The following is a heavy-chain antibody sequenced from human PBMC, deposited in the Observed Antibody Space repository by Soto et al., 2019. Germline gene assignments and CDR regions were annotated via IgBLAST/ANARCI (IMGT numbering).Heavy chain of an antibody. Sequence: SVKVSCKASGGNFRSEAISWVRQAPGHGLEWMGRIIPMFSTPHYAQKFQGRVTIIADESTATVNMEMRGLTYEDTAVYYCARAQFSDILTADDYGMDVWGQGTSVTVSS. CDR1: GGNFRSEA. V-gene: IGHV1-69*13. J-gene: IGHJ6*02. CDR3: ARAQFSDILTADDYGMDV. D-gene: IGHD3-9*01. CDR2: IIPMFSTP.